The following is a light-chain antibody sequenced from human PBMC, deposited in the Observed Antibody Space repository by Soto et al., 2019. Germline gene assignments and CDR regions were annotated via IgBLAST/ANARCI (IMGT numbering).Light chain of an antibody. CDR1: QSVRSRY. V-gene: IGKV3-20*01. CDR2: AAS. CDR3: QQYGSSPRT. J-gene: IGKJ1*01. Sequence: EIMMTQSPATLPVSPGESATLSCRASQSVRSRYLAWYQPTPGQTPRLLIEAASSRATGIPDRFSGSGSGTDFSLTISRLEAEDFAVYYCQQYGSSPRTVGQGTKVDIK.